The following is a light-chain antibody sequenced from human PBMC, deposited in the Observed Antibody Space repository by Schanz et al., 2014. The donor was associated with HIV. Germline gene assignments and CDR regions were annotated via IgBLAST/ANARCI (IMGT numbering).Light chain of an antibody. CDR1: QSISTF. V-gene: IGKV1-39*01. J-gene: IGKJ5*01. Sequence: DIQMTQSPYSLSASVGDRVTITCRASQSISTFLNWYQQKPGKAPKLLIHAASSLQSGVPSRFSGSGSGTDFTLIISSLQPEDFGSYYCQETYSTPSITFGQGTRLEIK. CDR2: AAS. CDR3: QETYSTPSIT.